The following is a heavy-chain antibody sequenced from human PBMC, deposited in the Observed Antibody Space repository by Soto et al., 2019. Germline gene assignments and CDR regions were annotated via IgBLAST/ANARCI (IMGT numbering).Heavy chain of an antibody. V-gene: IGHV3-7*03. Sequence: GGSLRLSCAASGFTFRSYAMHWVRQAPGKGLEWVANIKQDGSEKYYVDSVKGRFTISRDNAKNSLYLQMNSLRAEDTAVYYYARERYYYDSSGYPALVFDYWGQGTLVTVSS. J-gene: IGHJ4*02. CDR3: ARERYYYDSSGYPALVFDY. D-gene: IGHD3-22*01. CDR2: IKQDGSEK. CDR1: GFTFRSYA.